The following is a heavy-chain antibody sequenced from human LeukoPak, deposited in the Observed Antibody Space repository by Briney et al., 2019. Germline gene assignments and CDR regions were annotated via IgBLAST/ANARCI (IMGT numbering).Heavy chain of an antibody. D-gene: IGHD2-2*01. CDR3: ARDPHIVVVPAAIPGGFDY. CDR1: GYTFTSYD. J-gene: IGHJ4*02. V-gene: IGHV1-18*01. Sequence: PKASVKVSCKASGYTFTSYDINWVRQATGQGLEWMGWISAYNGNTNYAQKLQGRVTMTTDTSTSTAYMELRSLRSDDTAVYYCARDPHIVVVPAAIPGGFDYWGQGTLVTVSS. CDR2: ISAYNGNT.